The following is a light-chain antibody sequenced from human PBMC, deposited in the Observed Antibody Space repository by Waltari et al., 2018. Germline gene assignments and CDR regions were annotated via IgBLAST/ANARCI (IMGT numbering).Light chain of an antibody. CDR2: GKD. J-gene: IGLJ3*02. CDR1: SLRTPY. CDR3: SSRNGRANQVV. V-gene: IGLV3-19*01. Sequence: SSELPQDPGVSVALRLTIRFTCQGDSLRTPYASCYHLKPGQAPVLVIYGKDKRPSGIPDRISGYSSGTTSSLTITGAQAEDEADYYCSSRNGRANQVVFAGGTKVTVL.